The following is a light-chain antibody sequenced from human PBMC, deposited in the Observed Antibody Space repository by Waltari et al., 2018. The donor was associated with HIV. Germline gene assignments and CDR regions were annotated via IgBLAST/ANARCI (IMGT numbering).Light chain of an antibody. CDR2: DVS. CDR1: SCDVGGYNY. CDR3: ESYTSTSVWV. V-gene: IGLV2-14*03. Sequence: QSALTQPASVSGSPGQSITISCTGSSCDVGGYNYVSWYQQHPGQAPRLMIYDVSTRPSGVSDRFSGSKSGDTASLTISGLQAEDEADYYCESYTSTSVWVFGGGTRLTVL. J-gene: IGLJ3*02.